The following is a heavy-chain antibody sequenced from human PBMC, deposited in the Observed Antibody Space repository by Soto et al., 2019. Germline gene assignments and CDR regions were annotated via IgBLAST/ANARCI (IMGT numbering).Heavy chain of an antibody. CDR2: IIPIFGTA. V-gene: IGHV1-69*13. Sequence: GASVKVSCKASGGTFSSYAISWVRQAPGQGLEWMGGIIPIFGTANYAQKFQGRVTITADESTSTAYMELSSLRSEDTAVNYCARPNRDSSGAYGMDVWGQGTTVTVSS. D-gene: IGHD3-22*01. CDR3: ARPNRDSSGAYGMDV. CDR1: GGTFSSYA. J-gene: IGHJ6*02.